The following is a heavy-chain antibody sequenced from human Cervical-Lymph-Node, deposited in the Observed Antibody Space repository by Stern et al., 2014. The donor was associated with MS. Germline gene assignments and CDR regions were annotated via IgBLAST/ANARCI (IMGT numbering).Heavy chain of an antibody. CDR3: LSDYN. V-gene: IGHV7-4-1*02. CDR1: GYRFTSYG. CDR2: INTNTGNP. J-gene: IGHJ4*02. D-gene: IGHD5-24*01. Sequence: QVQLVESGSELKTPGASVKVSCTGHGYRFTSYGMNWVRQAPGQGLEWMGRINTNTGNPTYAQDFTGRFVFSLDTSVSTAYLEITSLKAEDTAVYYCLSDYNWGQGTLVTVSS.